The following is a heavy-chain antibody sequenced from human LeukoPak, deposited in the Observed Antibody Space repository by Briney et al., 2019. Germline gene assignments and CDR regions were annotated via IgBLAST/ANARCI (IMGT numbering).Heavy chain of an antibody. CDR3: ASRSYYDFWSGYTNTFDY. D-gene: IGHD3-3*01. V-gene: IGHV4-39*01. J-gene: IGHJ4*02. CDR2: IYYSGST. Sequence: PSETLSLTCTVSGGSISSSSYYWGWIRQPPGKGLGWIGSIYYSGSTYYNPSLKSRVTISVDTSKNQFSLKLSSVTAADMAVYYCASRSYYDFWSGYTNTFDYWGQGTLVTVSS. CDR1: GGSISSSSYY.